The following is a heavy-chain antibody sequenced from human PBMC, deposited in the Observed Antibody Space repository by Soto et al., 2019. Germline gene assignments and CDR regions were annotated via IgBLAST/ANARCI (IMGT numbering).Heavy chain of an antibody. Sequence: GGSLRLSCAASGFTFSSYAMSWVRQAPGKGLEWVSAISGSGGSTYYADSVKGRFTISRDNSKNTLYLQMNSLRAEDTAVYYCLSRRGYSSSFPFAFDIWGQGTMVTVSS. V-gene: IGHV3-23*01. CDR1: GFTFSSYA. CDR3: LSRRGYSSSFPFAFDI. J-gene: IGHJ3*02. CDR2: ISGSGGST. D-gene: IGHD6-6*01.